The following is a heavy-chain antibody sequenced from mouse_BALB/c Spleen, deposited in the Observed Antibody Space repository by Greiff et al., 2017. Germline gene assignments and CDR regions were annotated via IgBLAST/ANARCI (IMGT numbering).Heavy chain of an antibody. V-gene: IGHV1-12*01. Sequence: LQQSGAELVKPGASVKMSCKASGYTFTSYNMHWVKQTPGQGLEWIGAIYPGNGDTSYNQKFKGKATLTADKSSSTAYMQLSSLTSEDSAVYYCARTYGNHDYYAMDYWGQGTSVTVSS. CDR3: ARTYGNHDYYAMDY. CDR1: GYTFTSYN. J-gene: IGHJ4*01. CDR2: IYPGNGDT. D-gene: IGHD2-10*02.